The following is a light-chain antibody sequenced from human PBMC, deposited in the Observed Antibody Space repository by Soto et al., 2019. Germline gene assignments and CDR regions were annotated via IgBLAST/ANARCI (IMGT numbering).Light chain of an antibody. CDR2: GAS. Sequence: TQSPATLSVSPGERATLSWGASQSVSGTYLAWYQQKPGLAPRLLIYGASTRTTGIPDRFSGSGSGTDFTLTIGRLEPGDFAVYYCLHYGGSPLTFGQGTRLEIK. J-gene: IGKJ5*01. CDR3: LHYGGSPLT. CDR1: QSVSGTY. V-gene: IGKV3D-20*01.